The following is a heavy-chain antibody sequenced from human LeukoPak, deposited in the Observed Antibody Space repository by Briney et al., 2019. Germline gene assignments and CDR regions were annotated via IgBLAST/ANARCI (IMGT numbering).Heavy chain of an antibody. CDR1: GGSIRNGSYY. J-gene: IGHJ3*02. Sequence: SQTLSLTCTVSGGSIRNGSYYWSWIRQPAGKGLEWIGRIYTSGRTNYNPSLKSRITISVDTSKNQFSLKLSSVTAADTAVYYCARDLYYYDSSGYYLWGFDIWGQGTMVTVSS. CDR3: ARDLYYYDSSGYYLWGFDI. CDR2: IYTSGRT. V-gene: IGHV4-61*02. D-gene: IGHD3-22*01.